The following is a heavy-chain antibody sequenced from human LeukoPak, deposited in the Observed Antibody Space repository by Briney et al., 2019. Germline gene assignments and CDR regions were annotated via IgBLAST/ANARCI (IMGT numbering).Heavy chain of an antibody. CDR2: VSYDGTIQ. CDR3: SVPAGGTGHFDY. J-gene: IGHJ4*02. V-gene: IGHV3-30*03. CDR1: GFTFSNDG. Sequence: GRSLRLSCAASGFTFSNDGMNWVRQAPGKGLDWLALVSYDGTIQLYADSMKGRFTISRNISRNKLFLQMNSLRAEDTAVYYCSVPAGGTGHFDYWGQGSLVTVPS. D-gene: IGHD6-13*01.